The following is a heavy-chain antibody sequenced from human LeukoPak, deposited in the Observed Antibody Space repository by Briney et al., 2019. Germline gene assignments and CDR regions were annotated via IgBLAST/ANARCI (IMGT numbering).Heavy chain of an antibody. CDR3: AGDTDDYSYMDV. CDR1: GGSFSGNY. Sequence: SETLSLTCAIYGGSFSGNYWSWIRQAPGKGLEWIGEIDPSGTTNYNPSLKSRVTISGDTSKNQFSLNLTSVTAADTAVYYCAGDTDDYSYMDVWGKGTTVPVSS. V-gene: IGHV4-34*01. J-gene: IGHJ6*03. CDR2: IDPSGTT. D-gene: IGHD3-10*01.